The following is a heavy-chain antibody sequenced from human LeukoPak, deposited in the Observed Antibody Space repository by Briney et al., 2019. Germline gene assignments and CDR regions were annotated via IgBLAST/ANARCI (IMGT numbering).Heavy chain of an antibody. D-gene: IGHD6-13*01. CDR3: AKHHYSSSRDYFDY. V-gene: IGHV3-23*01. Sequence: PGGSLRLSCAASGFTFSSYAMNWVRQAPGKGLEWVAVTGASGGTIYYADSVKGRFIISRDNSRNTLFLQMNSLRAEDTAVYYCAKHHYSSSRDYFDYWGQGTLVTVSS. J-gene: IGHJ4*02. CDR1: GFTFSSYA. CDR2: TGASGGTI.